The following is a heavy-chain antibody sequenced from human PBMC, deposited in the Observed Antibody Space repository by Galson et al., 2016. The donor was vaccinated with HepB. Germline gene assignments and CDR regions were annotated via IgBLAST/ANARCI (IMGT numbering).Heavy chain of an antibody. CDR3: ARVGIGSSWYFDY. Sequence: SLRLSCAVSGFTFSSYWMSWVRQGPGKGLEWVAIIKQDGSEKYYVDSVKGRFTISRDNAKKSLYLQMNSLRAEDTAVYYCARVGIGSSWYFDYWGRGSLVTVSS. CDR2: IKQDGSEK. V-gene: IGHV3-7*01. CDR1: GFTFSSYW. J-gene: IGHJ2*01. D-gene: IGHD6-13*01.